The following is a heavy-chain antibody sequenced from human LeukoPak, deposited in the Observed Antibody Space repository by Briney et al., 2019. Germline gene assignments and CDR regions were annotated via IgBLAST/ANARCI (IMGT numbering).Heavy chain of an antibody. J-gene: IGHJ4*02. CDR3: ARVGRGIAAAADY. V-gene: IGHV4-31*03. D-gene: IGHD6-13*01. CDR2: IYYSGST. Sequence: SETLSLTCTVSGGSIRNGGYYWSWIRQHPGKGLEWIGSIYYSGSTSYNPSLKSRVTISVDTSKNQFSLKLSSVTAADTAVYYCARVGRGIAAAADYWGQGTLVTVSS. CDR1: GGSIRNGGYY.